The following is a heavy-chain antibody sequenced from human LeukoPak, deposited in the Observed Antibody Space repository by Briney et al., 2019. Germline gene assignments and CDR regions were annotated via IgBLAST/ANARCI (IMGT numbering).Heavy chain of an antibody. J-gene: IGHJ4*02. CDR3: ASGNEYYYDSSGYYSQ. D-gene: IGHD3-22*01. Sequence: ASVKVSCKASGYTFTSYYMHWVRQAPGQGLEWMGIINPSGGSTSYAQKFQGRVTMTRDTSTSTVYMELSSLRSEDTAVYYCASGNEYYYDSSGYYSQWGQGTLVTVSS. CDR2: INPSGGST. CDR1: GYTFTSYY. V-gene: IGHV1-46*01.